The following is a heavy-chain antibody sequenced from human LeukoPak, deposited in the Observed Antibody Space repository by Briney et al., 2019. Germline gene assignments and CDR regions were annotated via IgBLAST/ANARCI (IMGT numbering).Heavy chain of an antibody. CDR1: GFTFSDYY. V-gene: IGHV3-11*06. D-gene: IGHD2-2*01. CDR3: ARDFRYCSSTSCYGGWFDP. J-gene: IGHJ5*02. Sequence: GGSLRLSCAASGFTFSDYYMSWIRQALGKGLEGVSYISSSSSYTNYADSVKGRFTISRDNAKSSLYLQMNSLRAEDTAVYYCARDFRYCSSTSCYGGWFDPWGQGTLVTVSS. CDR2: ISSSSSYT.